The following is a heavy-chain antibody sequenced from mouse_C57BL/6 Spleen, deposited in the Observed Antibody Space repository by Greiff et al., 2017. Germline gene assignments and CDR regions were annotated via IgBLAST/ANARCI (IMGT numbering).Heavy chain of an antibody. CDR2: IYPGDGDT. Sequence: QVQLKESGAELVKPGASVKISCKPSAYAFSSSWINWVKQRPGKGLEGIGQIYPGDGDTNYNGKFTGKATLTADKSSSAAYMQLSSLTSEDSAVYFCARELCSNYGFAYWRHAALVPVSA. V-gene: IGHV1-80*01. J-gene: IGHJ3*01. D-gene: IGHD2-5*01. CDR1: AYAFSSSW. CDR3: ARELCSNYGFAY.